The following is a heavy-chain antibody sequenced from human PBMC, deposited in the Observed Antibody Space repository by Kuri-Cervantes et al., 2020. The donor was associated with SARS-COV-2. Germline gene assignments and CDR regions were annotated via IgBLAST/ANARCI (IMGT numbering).Heavy chain of an antibody. D-gene: IGHD6-6*01. CDR1: GGSISSYY. CDR3: ATQRGRMSSSFYYYYMDV. V-gene: IGHV4-4*07. CDR2: IYTSGST. J-gene: IGHJ6*03. Sequence: GSLRLSCAASGGSISSYYWSWIRQPAGKGLEWIGRIYTSGSTNYNPSLKSRVTMSVDTSKNQFSLKLSSVTAADTAVYYCATQRGRMSSSFYYYYMDVWGKGTTVTVSS.